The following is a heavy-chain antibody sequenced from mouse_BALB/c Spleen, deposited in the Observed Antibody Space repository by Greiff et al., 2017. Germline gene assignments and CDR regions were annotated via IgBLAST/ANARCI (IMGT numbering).Heavy chain of an antibody. CDR1: GFTFSSYA. D-gene: IGHD2-1*01. Sequence: EVKLMESGGGLVKPGGSLKLSCAASGFTFSSYAMSWVRQTPEKRLEWVASISSGGSTYYPDSVKGRFTISRDNARNILYLQMSSLRSEDTAMYYCARDGNYQVYFDYWGQGTTLTVSS. CDR3: ARDGNYQVYFDY. V-gene: IGHV5-6-5*01. J-gene: IGHJ2*01. CDR2: ISSGGST.